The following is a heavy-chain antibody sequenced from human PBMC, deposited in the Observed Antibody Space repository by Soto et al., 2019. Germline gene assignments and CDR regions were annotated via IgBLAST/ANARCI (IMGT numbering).Heavy chain of an antibody. Sequence: ASVKVSCKASGYTFTSYAMHWVRQAPGQRLEWMGWINAGNGNTKYSQKFQGRVTITRDTSVSTAYMELSSLRSEDTAVYYCARDYSSSWVNWFDPWGQGTLVTVSS. D-gene: IGHD6-13*01. CDR1: GYTFTSYA. CDR2: INAGNGNT. J-gene: IGHJ5*02. CDR3: ARDYSSSWVNWFDP. V-gene: IGHV1-3*01.